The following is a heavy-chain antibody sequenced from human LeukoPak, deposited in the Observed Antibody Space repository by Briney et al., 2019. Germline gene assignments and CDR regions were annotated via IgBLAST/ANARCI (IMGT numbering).Heavy chain of an antibody. CDR2: INHSGIT. V-gene: IGHV4-34*01. CDR1: GESFNNYY. J-gene: IGHJ6*02. Sequence: SETLSLTCGVYGESFNNYYWSWIRQPPGKGLEWIGEINHSGITNYNPSLKSRVTISIDTSKNHFYLKLSSVTAADTAAYYCATYGMDVWGQGTTVTVSS. CDR3: ATYGMDV.